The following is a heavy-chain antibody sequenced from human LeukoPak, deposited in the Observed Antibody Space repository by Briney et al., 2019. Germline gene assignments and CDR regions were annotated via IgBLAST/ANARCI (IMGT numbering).Heavy chain of an antibody. CDR3: GRLRRFSGSYYERSFDY. CDR2: INPNSGGT. J-gene: IGHJ4*02. D-gene: IGHD1-26*01. CDR1: GYTFTGYY. Sequence: ASVKVSCKASGYTFTGYYMHWVRQAPGQGLEWVGWINPNSGGTNYAQKFQGRVTMTRDTSISTAYMELSRLRSDDTAVYYCGRLRRFSGSYYERSFDYWGQGTLVTVSS. V-gene: IGHV1-2*02.